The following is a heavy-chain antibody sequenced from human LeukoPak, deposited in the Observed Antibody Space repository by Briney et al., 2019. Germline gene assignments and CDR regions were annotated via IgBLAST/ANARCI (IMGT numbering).Heavy chain of an antibody. CDR1: GYTFTGYY. V-gene: IGHV1-2*02. D-gene: IGHD3-9*01. CDR3: ARIRTFDNDYYYMDV. Sequence: ASVKVSCKASGYTFTGYYMHWVRQAPGQGLECMGWINPNSGGTNYAQKFQGRVTMTRDTSISTAYMELSRLRSDDTAVYYCARIRTFDNDYYYMDVWGKGATVTIS. J-gene: IGHJ6*03. CDR2: INPNSGGT.